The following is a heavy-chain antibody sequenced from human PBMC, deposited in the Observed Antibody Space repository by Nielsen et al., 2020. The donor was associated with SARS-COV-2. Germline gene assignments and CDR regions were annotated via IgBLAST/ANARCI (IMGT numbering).Heavy chain of an antibody. V-gene: IGHV4-61*05. CDR3: ARVVTIFGFAVGVFDY. CDR2: IYYSGST. Sequence: GSLRLSCTVSGGSISSSSYYWGWIRQPPGKGLEWIGYIYYSGSTNYNPSLKSRVTISVDTSKNQFSLKLSPVTAADTAVYYCARVVTIFGFAVGVFDYWGQGTLVTVSS. J-gene: IGHJ4*02. CDR1: GGSISSSSYY. D-gene: IGHD3-3*01.